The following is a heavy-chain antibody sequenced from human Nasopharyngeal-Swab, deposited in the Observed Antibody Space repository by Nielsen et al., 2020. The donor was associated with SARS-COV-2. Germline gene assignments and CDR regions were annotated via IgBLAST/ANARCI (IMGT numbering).Heavy chain of an antibody. CDR3: ARVPGHYYYYGMDV. CDR1: GGSISSSRYS. V-gene: IGHV4-39*01. J-gene: IGHJ6*02. Sequence: SDTLSLTFTLSGGSISSSRYSWGWIRQPPGKGLEWIGSIYYSGSTYYNPSLKSRVTISVDTSKNQFSLKLSSVTAADTAVYYCARVPGHYYYYGMDVWGQGTTVTVSS. CDR2: IYYSGST. D-gene: IGHD7-27*01.